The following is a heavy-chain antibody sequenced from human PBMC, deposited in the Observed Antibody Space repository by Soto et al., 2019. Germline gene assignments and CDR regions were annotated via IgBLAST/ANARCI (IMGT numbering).Heavy chain of an antibody. J-gene: IGHJ6*02. CDR2: IIPIFGTA. Sequence: QVQLVQSGAEVKKPGSSVKVSCKASGGTFSSYAISWVRQAPGQGLEWMGGIIPIFGTANYAQKFQGRVTIRADEATSTAYMELSSLRSEDTAVYYCARGITMVRGVIITGYYYYGMDVWGQGTTVTVSS. CDR1: GGTFSSYA. V-gene: IGHV1-69*01. CDR3: ARGITMVRGVIITGYYYYGMDV. D-gene: IGHD3-10*01.